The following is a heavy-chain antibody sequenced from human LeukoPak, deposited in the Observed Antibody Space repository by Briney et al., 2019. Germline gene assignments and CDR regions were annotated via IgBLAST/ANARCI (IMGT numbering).Heavy chain of an antibody. Sequence: GGSLRLSCVASGFTFSSYWVTWVRQAPGKGLEWVANMNQDGSEIYHVDSVKDRFTISRDNAKKSLYLQMNSLRAEDTAVYYCARDPPVGPGYSSSLPYYFDYWGQGTLVTVSS. CDR1: GFTFSSYW. D-gene: IGHD6-13*01. CDR3: ARDPPVGPGYSSSLPYYFDY. V-gene: IGHV3-7*01. J-gene: IGHJ4*02. CDR2: MNQDGSEI.